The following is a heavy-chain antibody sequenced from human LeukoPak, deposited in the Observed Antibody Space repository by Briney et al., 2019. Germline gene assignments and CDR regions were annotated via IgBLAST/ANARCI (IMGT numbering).Heavy chain of an antibody. CDR3: AREVTASSFDI. V-gene: IGHV3-7*01. Sequence: GGSLRLSCAASGFSFSDYWMSWVRQAPGGGLEGVGNINQDGSQDSSVDSVKGRFTISRDNAKNSLYLQMNSLGAEDTALYYCAREVTASSFDILGQGTMVTVSS. CDR2: INQDGSQD. D-gene: IGHD2-21*02. J-gene: IGHJ3*02. CDR1: GFSFSDYW.